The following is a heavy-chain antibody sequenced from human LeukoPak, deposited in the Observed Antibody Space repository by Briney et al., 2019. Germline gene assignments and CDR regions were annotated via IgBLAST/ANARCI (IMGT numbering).Heavy chain of an antibody. D-gene: IGHD6-6*01. CDR1: GFTFSTSA. CDR2: ISPTGGAI. J-gene: IGHJ4*02. CDR3: ARSRGAAPLDY. V-gene: IGHV3-21*01. Sequence: GGSLRLSCAASGFTFSTSAMSWVRQAPGRGLEWVSSISPTGGAIFYADSLRGRFTISRDNAKNSLYLQMNSLRAEDTAVYYCARSRGAAPLDYWGQGTLVTVSS.